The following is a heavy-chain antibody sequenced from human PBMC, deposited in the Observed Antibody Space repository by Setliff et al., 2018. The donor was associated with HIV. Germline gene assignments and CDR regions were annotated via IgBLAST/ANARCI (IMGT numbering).Heavy chain of an antibody. CDR2: IYTSGST. V-gene: IGHV4-4*08. J-gene: IGHJ4*02. CDR3: AQSTVVVQAALQR. D-gene: IGHD2-15*01. Sequence: ASETLSLTCTVSGGSISSYYWSWIRQPPGKGLEWIGYIYTSGSTNYNPSLKSRVTISVDNSKNTVFLHMNSLTGEDTAIYYCAQSTVVVQAALQRWGPGTLVTVSS. CDR1: GGSISSYY.